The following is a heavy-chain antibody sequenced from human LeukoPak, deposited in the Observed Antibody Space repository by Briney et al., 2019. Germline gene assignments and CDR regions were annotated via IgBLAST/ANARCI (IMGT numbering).Heavy chain of an antibody. CDR2: IGTNGDST. CDR1: GFSSSTYA. V-gene: IGHV3-64D*09. J-gene: IGHJ4*02. Sequence: QPGGSLRLSCSASGFSSSTYAMHWVRQAPGKALEYVSAIGTNGDSTYYADSVKGRFTISRDNSKNTLYLQMSSLRVEDTAVYYCVGLRSPPYWGQGTLVTVSS. CDR3: VGLRSPPY.